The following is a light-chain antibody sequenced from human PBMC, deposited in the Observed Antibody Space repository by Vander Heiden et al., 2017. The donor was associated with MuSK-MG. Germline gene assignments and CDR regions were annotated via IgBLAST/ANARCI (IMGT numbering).Light chain of an antibody. CDR3: QTWDTTTSFVA. J-gene: IGLJ2*01. CDR1: NLKNKY. Sequence: SYELTQPPSVSVSPGQTARINCSGDNLKNKYISWHQQKPGQSPVLVIYHRTNRPSGLPERFSGSTSGDTATLAISGTQSMDEADYYCQTWDTTTSFVAIGGGTKLTVL. V-gene: IGLV3-1*01. CDR2: HRT.